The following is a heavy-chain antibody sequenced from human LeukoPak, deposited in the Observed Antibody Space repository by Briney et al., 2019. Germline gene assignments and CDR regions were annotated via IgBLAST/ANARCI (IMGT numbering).Heavy chain of an antibody. CDR1: GFTFSSYA. Sequence: GGSLRLSCAASGFTFSSYAMHWVRQAPGKGLEWVAVISYDGSNKYYADSVKGRFTISRDNSETTLYLQMNSLRAEDTAVYYCARDPWVYYFDYWGQGTLVTVSS. CDR2: ISYDGSNK. CDR3: ARDPWVYYFDY. V-gene: IGHV3-30*04. D-gene: IGHD1-26*01. J-gene: IGHJ4*02.